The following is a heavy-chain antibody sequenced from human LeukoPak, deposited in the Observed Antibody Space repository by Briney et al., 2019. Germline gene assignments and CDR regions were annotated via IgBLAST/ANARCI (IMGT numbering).Heavy chain of an antibody. J-gene: IGHJ4*02. CDR3: ARTPDYSASLDN. V-gene: IGHV4-61*02. Sequence: SQTLSLTCTVSGGSISSASYYWSWIRQPAGKGLEWIGLMYTSGSTNYNPSLKSRVTISVDTSKNQFSLKLSSVTAADTAVYHCARTPDYSASLDNWGQGTLVTVSS. D-gene: IGHD4-11*01. CDR2: MYTSGST. CDR1: GGSISSASYY.